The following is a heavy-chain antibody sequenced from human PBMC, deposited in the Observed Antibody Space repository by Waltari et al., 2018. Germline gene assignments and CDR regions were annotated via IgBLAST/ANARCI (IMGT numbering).Heavy chain of an antibody. V-gene: IGHV4-4*07. CDR2: IYTSGST. Sequence: QVQLQESGPGLVKPSETLSLTCTVSGGSISSYYWSWIRQPAGKGLEWIGRIYTSGSTNYNPSLKSRVTMSVDTSKNQFSLKLSSVTAADTAVYYCARDRLTSRIQLWTRDGWYFDLWGRGTLVTVSS. D-gene: IGHD5-18*01. J-gene: IGHJ2*01. CDR3: ARDRLTSRIQLWTRDGWYFDL. CDR1: GGSISSYY.